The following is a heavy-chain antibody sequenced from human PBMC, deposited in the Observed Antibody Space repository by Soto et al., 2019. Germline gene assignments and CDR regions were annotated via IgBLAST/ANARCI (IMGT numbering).Heavy chain of an antibody. CDR1: GGSISSGDYY. CDR3: ARGAVKYYYDSSGPIQH. Sequence: SETLSLTCTVSGGSISSGDYYWSWIRQPPGKGLEWIGYIYYSGSTYYNPSLKSRVTISVDTSKNQFSLKLSSVTAADTAVYYCARGAVKYYYDSSGPIQHWGQGTLVTVSS. D-gene: IGHD3-22*01. CDR2: IYYSGST. J-gene: IGHJ1*01. V-gene: IGHV4-30-4*01.